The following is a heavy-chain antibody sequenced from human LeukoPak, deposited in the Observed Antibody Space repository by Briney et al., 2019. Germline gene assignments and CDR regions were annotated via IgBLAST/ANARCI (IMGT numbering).Heavy chain of an antibody. Sequence: GGSLRLSCAASGFSFSSNVMIWVRQAPGKGLEWVSSIPASGGSTYYADSVEGRFTISRDNSKNSLYLQMNSLRAEDTAVYYCAKESSGGWYFDYWGQGTLVTVSS. J-gene: IGHJ4*02. CDR1: GFSFSSNV. CDR2: IPASGGST. D-gene: IGHD6-19*01. V-gene: IGHV3-23*01. CDR3: AKESSGGWYFDY.